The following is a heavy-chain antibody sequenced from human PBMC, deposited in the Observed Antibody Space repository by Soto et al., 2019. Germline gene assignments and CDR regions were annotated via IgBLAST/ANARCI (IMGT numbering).Heavy chain of an antibody. D-gene: IGHD1-26*01. J-gene: IGHJ6*02. V-gene: IGHV1-69*01. CDR3: ARSANSGSYYSRYYGMDV. CDR1: GGTFSSYA. Sequence: QVQLVQSGAEVKKPGASVKVSCKASGGTFSSYAISWVRQAPGQGLEWMGWIIPIFGTANYAQKFQGRVAITADESTSTAYMELSSLRSEDTAVYYCARSANSGSYYSRYYGMDVWGQGTTVTVSS. CDR2: IIPIFGTA.